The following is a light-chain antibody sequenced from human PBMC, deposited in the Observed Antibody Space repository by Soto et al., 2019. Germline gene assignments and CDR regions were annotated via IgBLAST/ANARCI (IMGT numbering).Light chain of an antibody. CDR2: DAS. CDR1: QNIKTW. V-gene: IGKV1-5*01. J-gene: IGKJ1*01. Sequence: DIQMTQSPSTLSASVGDTVTITCRASQNIKTWLAWHQQKPGKAPKLLIFDASTLESGVPSRFSGSGSGTDFTLTINSLQPDDFATYYCQQYNSYSPLVGQGTKVEIK. CDR3: QQYNSYSPL.